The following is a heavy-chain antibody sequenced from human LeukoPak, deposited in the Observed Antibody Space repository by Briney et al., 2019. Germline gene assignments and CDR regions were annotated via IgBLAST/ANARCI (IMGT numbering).Heavy chain of an antibody. V-gene: IGHV4-30-4*01. D-gene: IGHD3-10*01. CDR2: IYYSGST. J-gene: IGHJ4*02. CDR3: ASTYGSGSYFDY. CDR1: GGSISSGDYY. Sequence: SETLSLTCTVSGGSISSGDYYWSWIRQPPGKGLEWIGYIYYSGSTYYNPSLESRVTISVDTSENQFSLKLSSVTAADTAVYYCASTYGSGSYFDYWGQGTLVAVSS.